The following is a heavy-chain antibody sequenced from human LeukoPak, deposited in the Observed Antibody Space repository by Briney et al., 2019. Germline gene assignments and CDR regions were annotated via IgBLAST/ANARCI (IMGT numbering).Heavy chain of an antibody. Sequence: GGSLRLSCAASGFTFSSYAMHWVRQAPGKGLEWVAVISYDGSNKYYADSVKGRFTISRDNSKNTLYLQMNSLRAEDTAVYYCARGKWLQFSGNFDYWGQGTLVTVSS. CDR1: GFTFSSYA. CDR3: ARGKWLQFSGNFDY. D-gene: IGHD5-24*01. CDR2: ISYDGSNK. V-gene: IGHV3-30-3*01. J-gene: IGHJ4*02.